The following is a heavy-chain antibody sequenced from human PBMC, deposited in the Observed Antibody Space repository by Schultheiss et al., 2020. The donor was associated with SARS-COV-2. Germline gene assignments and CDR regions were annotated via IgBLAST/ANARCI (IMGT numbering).Heavy chain of an antibody. D-gene: IGHD6-19*01. Sequence: ASVKVSCKASGYTFTNYGINWVRQAPGQGLEWMGWMSAYNGNTNYAQKLQGRVTMTRDTSTSTVYMELRSLRSEDTAVYYCAREGGQPVAGYFDYWGQGTLVTVSS. V-gene: IGHV1-18*01. CDR3: AREGGQPVAGYFDY. J-gene: IGHJ4*02. CDR2: MSAYNGNT. CDR1: GYTFTNYG.